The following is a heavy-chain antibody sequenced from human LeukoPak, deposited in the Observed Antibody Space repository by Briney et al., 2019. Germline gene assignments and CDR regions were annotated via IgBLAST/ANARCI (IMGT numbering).Heavy chain of an antibody. Sequence: GGSLRLSCAASGFIVSDNYMTWVRQAPGKGLEWVSVIYSGGSTYYADSVKGRFTISRDNSKNTLYLQMNSLRAEDTAVYYCAKPPIGSGSPPYWGQGTLVTVSS. CDR3: AKPPIGSGSPPY. J-gene: IGHJ4*02. V-gene: IGHV3-53*05. D-gene: IGHD3-10*01. CDR1: GFIVSDNY. CDR2: IYSGGST.